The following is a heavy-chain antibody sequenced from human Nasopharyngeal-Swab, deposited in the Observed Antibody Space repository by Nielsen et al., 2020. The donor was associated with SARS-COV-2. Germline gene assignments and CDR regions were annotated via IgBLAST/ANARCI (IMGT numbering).Heavy chain of an antibody. CDR3: ARLPMRAASGRGAFDI. V-gene: IGHV5-51*01. CDR1: GYNFATYW. CDR2: IYPGDSDT. Sequence: KVSCKASGYNFATYWIGRVRQMPGEGLRWMGLIYPGDSDTRYSPSLQGQVTISADRSITTAYLQWSSLKASDTAMYYCARLPMRAASGRGAFDIWGQGTMVTVSS. D-gene: IGHD6-13*01. J-gene: IGHJ3*02.